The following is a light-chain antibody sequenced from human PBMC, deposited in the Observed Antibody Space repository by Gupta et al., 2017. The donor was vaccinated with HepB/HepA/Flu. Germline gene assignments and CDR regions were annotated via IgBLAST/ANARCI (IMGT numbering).Light chain of an antibody. CDR2: EVS. V-gene: IGLV2-23*02. CDR3: CSDAGSSRV. CDR1: SSDVGSYNL. Sequence: QSALTQPASVSGSPGQSITISCPGTSSDVGSYNLVSWYQQHPGKAPKLMIYEVSKRPSGVSNRVSGSKSGNTASLTISGLQAEDEADYYCCSDAGSSRVFGGGTKLTVL. J-gene: IGLJ3*02.